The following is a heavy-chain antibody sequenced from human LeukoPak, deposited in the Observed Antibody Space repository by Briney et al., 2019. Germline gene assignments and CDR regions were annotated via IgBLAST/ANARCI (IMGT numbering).Heavy chain of an antibody. CDR3: AKGSTADYYFDS. Sequence: GGSLRLSCAASGFTFSSYAMSWVRQAPGKGLEWVSTISGSGSSIYYVGFVKGRFTISRDNSKNTLYLQMNSLRAGDTAVYYCAKGSTADYYFDSWGQGTLVTVSS. J-gene: IGHJ4*02. CDR1: GFTFSSYA. CDR2: ISGSGSSI. V-gene: IGHV3-23*01. D-gene: IGHD6-6*01.